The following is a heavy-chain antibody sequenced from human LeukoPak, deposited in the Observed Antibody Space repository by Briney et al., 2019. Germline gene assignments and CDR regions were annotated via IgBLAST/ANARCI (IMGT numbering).Heavy chain of an antibody. V-gene: IGHV7-4-1*02. D-gene: IGHD3-3*01. J-gene: IGHJ6*03. Sequence: ASVKVSCKASGYTFTSYAMNWVRQAPGQGLEWMGWINTNTGNPTYAQGFTGRFVFSLDTSVSTAYLQISSLKAEDTAVYYCARLYDFWSGYSLGGYYYYYYYMDVWGKGTTVTVSS. CDR2: INTNTGNP. CDR1: GYTFTSYA. CDR3: ARLYDFWSGYSLGGYYYYYYYMDV.